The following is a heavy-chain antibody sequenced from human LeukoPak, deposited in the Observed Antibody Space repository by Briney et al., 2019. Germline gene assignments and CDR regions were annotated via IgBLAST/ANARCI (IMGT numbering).Heavy chain of an antibody. CDR1: GFTFSDAW. Sequence: GGSLRLSCADSGFTFSDAWMSWVRQAPGRGLEWVGRIKSKTDGAATEYAAPMKGRFTISRDDSKNTLFLQMNSLRTEDTAVYYCTTATMIRGVSDYWGQGTRVTVSS. CDR2: IKSKTDGAAT. J-gene: IGHJ4*02. CDR3: TTATMIRGVSDY. V-gene: IGHV3-15*01. D-gene: IGHD3-10*01.